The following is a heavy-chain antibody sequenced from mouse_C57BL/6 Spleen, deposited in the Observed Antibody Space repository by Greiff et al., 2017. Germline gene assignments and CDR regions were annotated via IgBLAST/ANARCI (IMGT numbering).Heavy chain of an antibody. CDR2: IHPNSGST. V-gene: IGHV1-64*01. D-gene: IGHD1-1*01. Sequence: QVQLQQPGAELVKPGASVKLSCKASGYTFTSYWMHWVKQRPGQGLEWIGMIHPNSGSTNYNEKFKSKATLTVDKSSSTAYMQLSSLTSEDSAVYYCARWVYYGSRDYWGQGTTLTVSS. J-gene: IGHJ2*01. CDR3: ARWVYYGSRDY. CDR1: GYTFTSYW.